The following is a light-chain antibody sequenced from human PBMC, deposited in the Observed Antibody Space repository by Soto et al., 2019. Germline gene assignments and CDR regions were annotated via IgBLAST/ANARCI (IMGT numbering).Light chain of an antibody. J-gene: IGLJ1*01. CDR2: EVS. CDR1: SSDVGGYNY. CDR3: SSYTSTSTPCV. Sequence: QSALTQPASVSGSPGQSITISCTGTSSDVGGYNYVSWYQLHPGKAPKLIIYEVSHRPSGASNHFSGYKSGNTASLTISGXQAEXXXXYYCSSYTSTSTPCVFGTGTKVTVL. V-gene: IGLV2-14*01.